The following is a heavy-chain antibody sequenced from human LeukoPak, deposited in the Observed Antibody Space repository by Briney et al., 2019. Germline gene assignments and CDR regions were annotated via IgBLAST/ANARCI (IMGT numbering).Heavy chain of an antibody. D-gene: IGHD1-1*01. CDR1: GYSISSGFY. CDR3: ARQLERLYFDY. CDR2: IYHSGST. J-gene: IGHJ4*02. Sequence: PSETLSLTCAVSGYSISSGFYWDWIRQPPGKGLEWIGTIYHSGSTYYNPPLKSRVTISVDMSKNHFSLKLRSVTAADTAVYYCARQLERLYFDYWGQGTLVTVSS. V-gene: IGHV4-38-2*01.